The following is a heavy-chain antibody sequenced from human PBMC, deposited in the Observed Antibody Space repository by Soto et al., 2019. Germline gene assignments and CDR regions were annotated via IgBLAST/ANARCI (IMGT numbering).Heavy chain of an antibody. Sequence: QVQLVQSGAEVKNPGASVKVSCKASGYTFTRYGIGWARQAPGQGLEWMGWINTYNGNTNYALNVQGRVTLTTDRSTSTAYLELRSLRSNDTAIYYCAMVDVYVTPSPQDVWGQGTTVIVSS. CDR1: GYTFTRYG. J-gene: IGHJ6*02. CDR3: AMVDVYVTPSPQDV. V-gene: IGHV1-18*01. CDR2: INTYNGNT. D-gene: IGHD3-16*01.